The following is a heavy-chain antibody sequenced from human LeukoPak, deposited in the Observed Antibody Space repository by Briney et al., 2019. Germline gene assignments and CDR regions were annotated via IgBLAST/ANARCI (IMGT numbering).Heavy chain of an antibody. V-gene: IGHV3-64D*09. Sequence: GGSLRLSCSASGFTFCAYAMYWVRQAPGKGLEYVSGISNNGGSSFYADSVKGRFTISRDNSKNTLYLQMSSLRAEDTAVYYCVKITSVTGGDCWGQGTRLTVSS. D-gene: IGHD1-1*01. CDR1: GFTFCAYA. J-gene: IGHJ4*02. CDR2: ISNNGGSS. CDR3: VKITSVTGGDC.